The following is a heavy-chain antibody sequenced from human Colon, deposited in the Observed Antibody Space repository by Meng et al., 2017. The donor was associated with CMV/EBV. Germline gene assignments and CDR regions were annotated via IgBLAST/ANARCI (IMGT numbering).Heavy chain of an antibody. V-gene: IGHV4-39*01. J-gene: IGHJ4*02. CDR2: IYYSGST. Sequence: SETLSLTCTVSGGSISSSSYYWGWIRQPPGKGLEWIGSIYYSGSTYYNPSLKSRVTISVDTSKNQFSLKLSSVTAADTAVYYCAKYSSSSLSFESWGQGTLVTVSS. D-gene: IGHD6-6*01. CDR3: AKYSSSSLSFES. CDR1: GGSISSSSYY.